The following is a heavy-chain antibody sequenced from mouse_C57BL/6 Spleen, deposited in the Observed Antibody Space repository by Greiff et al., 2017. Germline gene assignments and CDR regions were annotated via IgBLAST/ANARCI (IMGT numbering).Heavy chain of an antibody. V-gene: IGHV14-4*01. Sequence: DVKLVESGAELVRPGASVKLSCTASGFNIKDDYMHWVKQRPEQGLEWIGWIDPENGDTEYASKFQGKATITADTSSNTAYLQLSSLTSEDTAVYYCTALARAWFAYWGQGTLVTVSA. CDR1: GFNIKDDY. CDR2: IDPENGDT. J-gene: IGHJ3*01. CDR3: TALARAWFAY.